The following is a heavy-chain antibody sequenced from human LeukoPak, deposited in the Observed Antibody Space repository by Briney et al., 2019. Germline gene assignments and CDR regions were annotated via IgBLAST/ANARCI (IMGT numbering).Heavy chain of an antibody. J-gene: IGHJ6*02. CDR1: GGSISSYY. V-gene: IGHV4-59*08. D-gene: IGHD3-16*02. CDR2: IYYSGST. Sequence: SETLSLTCTVSGGSISSYYWSWIRQPPGKGLEWIGYIYYSGSTNYNPSLKSRVTISVDTSKNQFSLKLSSVTAADTAEYYCARQGDYVWGSYRYYLDYYYGMDVWGQGTTVTVSS. CDR3: ARQGDYVWGSYRYYLDYYYGMDV.